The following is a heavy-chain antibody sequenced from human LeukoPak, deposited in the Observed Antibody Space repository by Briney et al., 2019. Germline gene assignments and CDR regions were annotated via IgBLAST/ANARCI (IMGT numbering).Heavy chain of an antibody. V-gene: IGHV5-51*01. D-gene: IGHD4-11*01. Sequence: GESLKISCEGSGYNFPNYWIAWVLQMPGKGLESMVVIYPSDSDTRYSPSFQGQVTISADKSVNTAYLQWSSLKASDTAMYYCARLSDYSNYNYYMDVWGKGTTVTVS. CDR2: IYPSDSDT. J-gene: IGHJ6*03. CDR3: ARLSDYSNYNYYMDV. CDR1: GYNFPNYW.